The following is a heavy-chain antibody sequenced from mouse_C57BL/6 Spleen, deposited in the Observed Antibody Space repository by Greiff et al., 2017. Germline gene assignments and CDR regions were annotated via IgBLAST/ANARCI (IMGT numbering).Heavy chain of an antibody. Sequence: EVQVVESGGGLVQPGGSLKLSCAASGFTFSDYGMAWVRQAPRQGPEWVAFISNLAYSIYYADTVTGRFTISRENAKNTLYLEMSSLRSEDTAMYYCARLGDYDYAMDYWGQGTSVTVSS. V-gene: IGHV5-15*01. CDR3: ARLGDYDYAMDY. CDR1: GFTFSDYG. J-gene: IGHJ4*01. CDR2: ISNLAYSI. D-gene: IGHD2-4*01.